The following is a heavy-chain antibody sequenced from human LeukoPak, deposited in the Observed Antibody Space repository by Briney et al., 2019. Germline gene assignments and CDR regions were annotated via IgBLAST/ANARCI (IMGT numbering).Heavy chain of an antibody. V-gene: IGHV4-31*03. D-gene: IGHD1-26*01. Sequence: PSETLSLTCTVSGGSISSGGYYWSWTRQHPGKGLEWIGYIYYSGSTYYNPSLKSRVTISVDTSKNQFSLKLSSVTAADTAVYYCARECLLDAFDIWGQGTMVTVSS. CDR1: GGSISSGGYY. CDR2: IYYSGST. J-gene: IGHJ3*02. CDR3: ARECLLDAFDI.